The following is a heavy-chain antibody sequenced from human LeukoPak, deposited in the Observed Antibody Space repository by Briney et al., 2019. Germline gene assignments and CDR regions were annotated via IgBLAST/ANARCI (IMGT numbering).Heavy chain of an antibody. J-gene: IGHJ4*02. CDR3: ARDALSGSFFDY. D-gene: IGHD3-10*01. CDR2: IIPIFGTA. Sequence: ASVKVSCKASGGTFSSYAISWVRQAPGQGLEWMGGIIPIFGTANYAQKFQGRVTITADGSTSTAYMELSSLRSEDTAVYYCARDALSGSFFDYWGQGTLVTVSS. V-gene: IGHV1-69*13. CDR1: GGTFSSYA.